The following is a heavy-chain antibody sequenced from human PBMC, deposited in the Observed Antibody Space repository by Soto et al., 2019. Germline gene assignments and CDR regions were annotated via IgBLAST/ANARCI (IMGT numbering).Heavy chain of an antibody. D-gene: IGHD3-3*01. V-gene: IGHV3-21*04. CDR3: ARDFSPADGSRHYYYGMDV. Sequence: GGSLRLSCAASGFTFSNYIMIWVRQAPGKGLECVSSISSSSSNIYYADSVKGRFTISRDNAKNSLYLQMNSLRAEDTAGYYCARDFSPADGSRHYYYGMDVWGQGTTVTVSS. CDR2: ISSSSSNI. CDR1: GFTFSNYI. J-gene: IGHJ6*02.